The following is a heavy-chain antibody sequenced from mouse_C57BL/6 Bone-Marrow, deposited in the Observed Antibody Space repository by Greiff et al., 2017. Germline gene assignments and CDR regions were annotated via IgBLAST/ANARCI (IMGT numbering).Heavy chain of an antibody. J-gene: IGHJ2*01. Sequence: EVMLVESGEGLVKPGGSLTLSCAASGFTFSSYAMSWVRQTPETRLEWVAYISSGGDYIYYADTVKGRFTISRDHARNTLYLQISRLKSEDTAMYYCTRVLLCFDYWGQGTTLTVSS. V-gene: IGHV5-9-1*02. CDR1: GFTFSSYA. CDR3: TRVLLCFDY. CDR2: ISSGGDYI.